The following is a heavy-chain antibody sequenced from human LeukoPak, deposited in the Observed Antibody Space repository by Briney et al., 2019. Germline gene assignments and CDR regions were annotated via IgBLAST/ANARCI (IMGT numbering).Heavy chain of an antibody. V-gene: IGHV1-2*04. CDR2: INPNSGGT. CDR1: GYTFTGYY. CDR3: ARTVPYSSGWSFDY. D-gene: IGHD6-19*01. J-gene: IGHJ4*02. Sequence: ASVEVSCKASGYTFTGYYMHWVRQAPGQGLEWMGWINPNSGGTNYAQKFQGWVTMTRDTSISTAYMELSRLRSDDTAVYYCARTVPYSSGWSFDYWGQGTLVTVSS.